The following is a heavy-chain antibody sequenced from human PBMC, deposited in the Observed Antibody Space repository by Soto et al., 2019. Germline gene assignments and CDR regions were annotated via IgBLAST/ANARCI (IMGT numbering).Heavy chain of an antibody. Sequence: PGGSLRLSCVASGVSFSSYSMNWVRQAPGKGLEWVAYISPSDTTIYYADSVQGRFTISRDDSKNSVYLQMDGLRVDDSALYYCARLLYDSGDYVGYWGQGTLVTVSS. CDR1: GVSFSSYS. D-gene: IGHD4-17*01. CDR2: ISPSDTTI. J-gene: IGHJ4*02. V-gene: IGHV3-48*01. CDR3: ARLLYDSGDYVGY.